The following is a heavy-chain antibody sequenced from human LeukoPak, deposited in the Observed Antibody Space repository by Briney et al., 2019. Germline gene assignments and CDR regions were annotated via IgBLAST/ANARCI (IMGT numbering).Heavy chain of an antibody. D-gene: IGHD7-27*01. Sequence: GGSLRLSCAASGFIFNTYAMSWVRQAPGKGLEWVSTISGNGGSTYYADSVKGRFTISRDNSKNTLYLQMNSLRAEDTALYYCAKGLAASGDFLLRDYCYFMDVWGKGTTVAVSS. CDR2: ISGNGGST. CDR1: GFIFNTYA. CDR3: AKGLAASGDFLLRDYCYFMDV. J-gene: IGHJ6*03. V-gene: IGHV3-23*01.